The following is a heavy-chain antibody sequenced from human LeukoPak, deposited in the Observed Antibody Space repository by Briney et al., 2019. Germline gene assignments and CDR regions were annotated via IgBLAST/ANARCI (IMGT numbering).Heavy chain of an antibody. Sequence: GRSLRLSCAASGFTFSSSAMHWVRQAPGKGLEWVAVISYDGSTKYYAVSVKGRSTISRDNSKNTLYLQMNSLRAEDTAVYYCARDGDTVTTDPDAFDIWGQGTMVTVSS. CDR3: ARDGDTVTTDPDAFDI. CDR2: ISYDGSTK. D-gene: IGHD4-17*01. J-gene: IGHJ3*02. CDR1: GFTFSSSA. V-gene: IGHV3-30*04.